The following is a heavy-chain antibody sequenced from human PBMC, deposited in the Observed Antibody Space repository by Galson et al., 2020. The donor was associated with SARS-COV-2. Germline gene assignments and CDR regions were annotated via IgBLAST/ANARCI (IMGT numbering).Heavy chain of an antibody. D-gene: IGHD3-22*01. J-gene: IGHJ3*02. CDR2: IKSKSDGGTA. Sequence: GASLKISCAASGFTFNKAWMSWVRQAPGKGLEWVGRIKSKSDGGTADYAAPVEGRFIISRDDSKDMLYLQMNSLKTEDTAVYFCTTDLMYYSDSSGYQAFDMWGQGTKVT. CDR3: TTDLMYYSDSSGYQAFDM. CDR1: GFTFNKAW. V-gene: IGHV3-15*01.